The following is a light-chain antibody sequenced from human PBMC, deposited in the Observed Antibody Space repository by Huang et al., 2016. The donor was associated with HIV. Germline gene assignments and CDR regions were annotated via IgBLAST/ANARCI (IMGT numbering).Light chain of an antibody. V-gene: IGKV1-12*01. CDR2: SAS. CDR1: QDISIW. CDR3: LQADISPRS. J-gene: IGKJ5*01. Sequence: DIQMTQSPSSVSASEGDTVTITCRASQDISIWLAGYQQKPREAPTLLIHSASILVSGSPSRFSGRGSGTNFSLTINGLRPDDFATYYCLQADISPRSFGQGTRLDIQ.